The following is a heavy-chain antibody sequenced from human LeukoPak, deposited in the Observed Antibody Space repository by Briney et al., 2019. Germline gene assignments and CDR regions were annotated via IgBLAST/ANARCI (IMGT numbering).Heavy chain of an antibody. D-gene: IGHD2-2*01. Sequence: GGSLRLSCAASGFTFSSYWMSWVRQAPGKGLEWVANIKQDGSEKYYVDSVKGRFTISRDNAKNSLYLQMNSPRAEDTAVYYCARDGAVYCSSTSCQAAWFDPWGQGTLVTVSS. CDR1: GFTFSSYW. CDR2: IKQDGSEK. CDR3: ARDGAVYCSSTSCQAAWFDP. V-gene: IGHV3-7*01. J-gene: IGHJ5*02.